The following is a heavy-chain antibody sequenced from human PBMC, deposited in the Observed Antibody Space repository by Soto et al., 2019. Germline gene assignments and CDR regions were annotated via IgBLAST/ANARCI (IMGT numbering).Heavy chain of an antibody. J-gene: IGHJ6*02. D-gene: IGHD5-12*01. CDR3: ACPDILATISRARYYYVMDV. Sequence: VKVTCEDSGGRLSSNAMSWVRQAPGQGLEWMGGIIPIFGTANYAQKFQGRVTITADESTSTAYMELSSLRSEDTAVYYCACPDILATISRARYYYVMDVWGQGSTVIVTS. CDR1: GGRLSSNA. V-gene: IGHV1-69*13. CDR2: IIPIFGTA.